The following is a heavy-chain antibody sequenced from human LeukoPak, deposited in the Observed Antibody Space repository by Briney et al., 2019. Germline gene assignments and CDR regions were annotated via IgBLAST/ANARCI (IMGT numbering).Heavy chain of an antibody. CDR3: ARERDYGEDFDY. D-gene: IGHD4-17*01. CDR1: GGSISSSDW. J-gene: IGHJ4*02. V-gene: IGHV4-4*02. CDR2: IYHSGST. Sequence: SETLSLTCAVSGGSISSSDWWSWVRQPPGKGLEWIGEIYHSGSTNYNPSLKSRVTISVDKSKNQFSLKLSSVTAADTAVYYCARERDYGEDFDYWGQGTLVTVSS.